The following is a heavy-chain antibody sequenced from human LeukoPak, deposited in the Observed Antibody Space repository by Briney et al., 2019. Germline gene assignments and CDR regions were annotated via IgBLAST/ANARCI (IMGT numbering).Heavy chain of an antibody. Sequence: GGSLRLSCAASGFTFNSYAMSWVRQAPGKGLEWVSTSGNGGGTYYADSVKGRFTISRDNSQNTLYLQMNGLRAEDTAVYYCARDRSYSGSSILHWGQGTLVTVSS. D-gene: IGHD1-26*01. CDR1: GFTFNSYA. CDR2: SGNGGGT. J-gene: IGHJ1*01. V-gene: IGHV3-23*01. CDR3: ARDRSYSGSSILH.